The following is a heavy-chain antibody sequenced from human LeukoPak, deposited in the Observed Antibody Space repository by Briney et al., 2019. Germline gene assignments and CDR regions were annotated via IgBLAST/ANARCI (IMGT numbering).Heavy chain of an antibody. CDR3: AADRYDSSGPMDY. D-gene: IGHD3-22*01. V-gene: IGHV4-59*08. J-gene: IGHJ4*02. Sequence: SETLSLTCTVSGGSISSYYWSWIRQPPGTGLEWIGYIYYSGSTNYNPSLKSRVTISVDTSKNQFSLKLSSVTAADTAVYYCAADRYDSSGPMDYWGQGTLVTVSS. CDR1: GGSISSYY. CDR2: IYYSGST.